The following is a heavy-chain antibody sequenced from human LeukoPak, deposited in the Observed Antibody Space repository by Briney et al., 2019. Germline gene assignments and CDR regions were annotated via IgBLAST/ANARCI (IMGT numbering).Heavy chain of an antibody. V-gene: IGHV3-33*06. CDR3: AKGAYDYIEMGYFDY. D-gene: IGHD5-12*01. CDR2: IWYDGSNK. CDR1: GFTFSSYG. J-gene: IGHJ4*02. Sequence: AGGSLRLSCAASGFTFSSYGMHWVRQAPGKGLEWVAVIWYDGSNKYYADSVKGRFTISRDSSKNTLYLQMNSLRAEDMAVYYCAKGAYDYIEMGYFDYWGQGTLVTVSS.